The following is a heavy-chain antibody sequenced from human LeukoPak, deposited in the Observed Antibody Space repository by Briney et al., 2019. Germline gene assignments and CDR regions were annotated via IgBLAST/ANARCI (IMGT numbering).Heavy chain of an antibody. CDR3: APNYYYCGMDV. CDR2: IYYSGGTGDT. J-gene: IGHJ6*02. V-gene: IGHV4-59*01. Sequence: KPSETLSLTCSVSGGPISDYYWSWIRQSPAEGLEWIGYIYYSGGTGDTNYNPSLNIGVTISVDASKNQFSLKLNSVTAADTAVYYCAPNYYYCGMDVWGQGTTVTVSS. CDR1: GGPISDYY.